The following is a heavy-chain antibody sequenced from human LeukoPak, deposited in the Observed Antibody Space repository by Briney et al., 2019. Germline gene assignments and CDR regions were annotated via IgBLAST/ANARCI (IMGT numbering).Heavy chain of an antibody. V-gene: IGHV3-33*01. J-gene: IGHJ4*02. D-gene: IGHD3-22*01. CDR3: ARDISGYYYFDY. Sequence: GRSLRLSCAASGFTFSSYGMHWVRQAPAKGLEWVAVIWYDGSNKYYADSVKGRFIISRDNSKNTLYLQMNSLRAEDTAVYYCARDISGYYYFDYWGQGTLVTVSS. CDR2: IWYDGSNK. CDR1: GFTFSSYG.